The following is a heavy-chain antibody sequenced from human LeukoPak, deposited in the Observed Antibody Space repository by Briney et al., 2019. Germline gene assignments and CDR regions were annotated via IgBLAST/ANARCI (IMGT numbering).Heavy chain of an antibody. V-gene: IGHV3-23*01. CDR2: ISGSVGST. Sequence: PGGSLRLFCAASGFTFSSYAMSWVRQAPGKGLEGGSAISGSVGSTYYADSVKGRFTISRDNSKNTLYLQMNSLRAEDTAVYYCAKSFHSSSWSPFDYWGQGTLVTVSS. D-gene: IGHD6-13*01. J-gene: IGHJ4*02. CDR3: AKSFHSSSWSPFDY. CDR1: GFTFSSYA.